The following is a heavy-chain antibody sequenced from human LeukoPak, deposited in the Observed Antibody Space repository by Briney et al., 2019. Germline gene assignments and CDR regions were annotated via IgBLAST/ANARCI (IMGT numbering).Heavy chain of an antibody. Sequence: GGSLRLSCAASGFTFSGSAMHWVRQASGQGLEWVGRIRSKANSYATAYAASVKGRFTISRDDSKNTAYLQMNSLKTEDTAVYYCTRLGYGSGSYSPHDYWGQGTLVTVSS. J-gene: IGHJ4*02. CDR3: TRLGYGSGSYSPHDY. CDR1: GFTFSGSA. CDR2: IRSKANSYAT. V-gene: IGHV3-73*01. D-gene: IGHD3-10*01.